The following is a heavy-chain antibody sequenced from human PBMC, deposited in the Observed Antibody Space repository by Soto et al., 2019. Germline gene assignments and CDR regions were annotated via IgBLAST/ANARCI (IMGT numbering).Heavy chain of an antibody. V-gene: IGHV3-7*04. D-gene: IGHD2-21*01. Sequence: EVHLVESGGDLVQPGGSLRLSCVASGFTFSDYWMTWVRQTPGKGLEGVANMNPDGSEQYYLDSVKGRFTISRDNAKNSLYLQMNSLRGEDTAVYYCTRDWNRDCGPWGQGTQVIVSS. CDR2: MNPDGSEQ. J-gene: IGHJ5*02. CDR3: TRDWNRDCGP. CDR1: GFTFSDYW.